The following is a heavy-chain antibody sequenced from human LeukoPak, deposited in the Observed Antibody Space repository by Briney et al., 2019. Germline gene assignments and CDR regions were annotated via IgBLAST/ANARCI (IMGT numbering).Heavy chain of an antibody. Sequence: PGGSLRLSCAASGFIFSSYGMHWVRQAPGKGLEWVAGIWYDGSNKYYADSVKGRSTISRDNSKNTMYLQMNSLRAEDTAVYYCARDSSSGWFDAFDIWGQGTMVTVS. CDR1: GFIFSSYG. J-gene: IGHJ3*02. V-gene: IGHV3-33*01. D-gene: IGHD6-19*01. CDR3: ARDSSSGWFDAFDI. CDR2: IWYDGSNK.